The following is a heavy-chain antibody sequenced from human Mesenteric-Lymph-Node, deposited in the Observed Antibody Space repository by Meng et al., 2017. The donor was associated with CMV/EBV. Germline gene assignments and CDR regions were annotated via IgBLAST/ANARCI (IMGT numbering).Heavy chain of an antibody. CDR2: IYYSGST. D-gene: IGHD3-10*01. Sequence: GSITMYYWSWIRQPPGKGLEWIGYIYYSGSTNYNPSLKSRVTISVDTSKNQFSLKLSSVTAADTAVYYCARSVPLVRGVIIAPYFDYWGQGTLVTVSS. J-gene: IGHJ4*02. V-gene: IGHV4-59*01. CDR3: ARSVPLVRGVIIAPYFDY. CDR1: GSITMYY.